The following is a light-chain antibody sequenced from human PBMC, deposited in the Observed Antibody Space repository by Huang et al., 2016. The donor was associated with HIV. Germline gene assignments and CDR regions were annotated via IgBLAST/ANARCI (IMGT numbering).Light chain of an antibody. V-gene: IGKV1-39*01. CDR2: ATS. J-gene: IGKJ2*01. CDR1: QSITTY. CDR3: QQSYNLPYT. Sequence: DIQMTQSPPSLSASLGDRVTITCRASQSITTYLNWYRHKPGEAPELLIHATSTLQNGCPSRFSGGGSGTDFTLTITNLQPEDVASYYCQQSYNLPYTFGRGTKVDIK.